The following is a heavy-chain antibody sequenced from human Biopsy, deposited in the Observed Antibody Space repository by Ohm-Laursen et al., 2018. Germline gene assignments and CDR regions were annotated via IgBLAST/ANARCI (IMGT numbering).Heavy chain of an antibody. CDR1: GGYISHYY. Sequence: SQTLSLTCLVSGGYISHYYWTWIRQPAGRGLEWIGRIYITGETDYNPSLKSRVTMSVDSSKKQFSLKLKSVTAADTAIYYCARAPPLIRGVVESWFDPWGQGILVTVSS. CDR2: IYITGET. V-gene: IGHV4-4*07. CDR3: ARAPPLIRGVVESWFDP. D-gene: IGHD3-10*01. J-gene: IGHJ5*02.